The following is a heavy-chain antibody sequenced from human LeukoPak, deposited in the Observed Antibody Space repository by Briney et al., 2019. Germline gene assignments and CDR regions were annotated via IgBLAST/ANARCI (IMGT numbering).Heavy chain of an antibody. CDR1: GFTFSSYV. CDR2: ISGSGGST. D-gene: IGHD3-10*01. CDR3: ARASGPFDY. V-gene: IGHV3-23*01. J-gene: IGHJ4*02. Sequence: PGGSLRLSCAASGFTFSSYVMSWVRRAPGKGREWVSAISGSGGSTYYADSVKGRFTISRDNSKNTLYLQMNSLRAEDTAVYSCARASGPFDYWGQGTLVTVSS.